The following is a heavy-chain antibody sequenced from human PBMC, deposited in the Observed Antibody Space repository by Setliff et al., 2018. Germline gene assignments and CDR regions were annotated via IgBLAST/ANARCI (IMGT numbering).Heavy chain of an antibody. Sequence: PSETLSLTCTVSGGSISSSSYYWGWIRQPPGKGLEWIGSMYYSGSTYYNPSLKSRVTISVDTSKNQFSLKLSSVTAADTAVYYCARESRYYYDNLGTLDYWGQGTLVTFSS. CDR2: MYYSGST. CDR1: GGSISSSSYY. CDR3: ARESRYYYDNLGTLDY. J-gene: IGHJ4*02. D-gene: IGHD3-22*01. V-gene: IGHV4-39*02.